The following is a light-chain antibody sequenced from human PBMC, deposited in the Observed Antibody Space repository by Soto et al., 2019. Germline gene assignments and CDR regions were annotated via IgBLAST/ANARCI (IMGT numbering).Light chain of an antibody. CDR3: QQSYSTPIT. Sequence: DIQMTQSPSSLSASVEDRVTITCRASQSISSYLNWYQQKPGKAPKLLIYAASSLKSGVPSRFSGSGSGTDFPLTISSLQPEDFATYYCQQSYSTPITCGQGTRLEIK. V-gene: IGKV1-39*01. CDR2: AAS. J-gene: IGKJ5*01. CDR1: QSISSY.